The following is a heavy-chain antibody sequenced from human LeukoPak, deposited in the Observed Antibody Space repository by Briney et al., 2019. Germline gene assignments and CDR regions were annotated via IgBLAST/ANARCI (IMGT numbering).Heavy chain of an antibody. CDR2: ISEGVGNT. CDR1: GFTFTNYA. CDR3: AKREKGTTGRFFDY. D-gene: IGHD4-17*01. Sequence: GGSLRLSCAASGFTFTNYAMTWVRQAPGKGLEWVSGISEGVGNTYYADSVRGRFTISRDHSKNTLYLQMNSLRAEDTALYYCAKREKGTTGRFFDYWGQGTLVTVSS. J-gene: IGHJ4*02. V-gene: IGHV3-23*01.